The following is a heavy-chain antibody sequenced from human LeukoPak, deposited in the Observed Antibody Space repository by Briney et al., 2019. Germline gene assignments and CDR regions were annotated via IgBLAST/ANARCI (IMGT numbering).Heavy chain of an antibody. CDR3: VRPCGYCRPGSCYCLES. CDR1: VFTFSTDW. V-gene: IGHV3-74*01. Sequence: GGSLRLSCAASVFTFSTDWMHWVRQAPGKGLVCVSRINTDGSITIYADSVKGRFTISRDNAKNTLHLQMNSLRAEDTAVYYWVRPCGYCRPGSCYCLESWGQGTLVTVSS. D-gene: IGHD2-15*01. J-gene: IGHJ4*02. CDR2: INTDGSIT.